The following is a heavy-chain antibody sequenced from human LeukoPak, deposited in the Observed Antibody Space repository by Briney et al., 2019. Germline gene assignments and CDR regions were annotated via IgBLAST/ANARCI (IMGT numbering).Heavy chain of an antibody. J-gene: IGHJ4*02. Sequence: ASVKVSCKASGYTFTGYYMHWVRQAPGQGLEWMGWINPNSGGTNYAQKFQGRVTMTRDTSISTAYMELSSLRSEDTAVYYCALRIAAAKGYFDYWGQGTLVTVSS. D-gene: IGHD6-13*01. CDR1: GYTFTGYY. CDR2: INPNSGGT. V-gene: IGHV1-2*02. CDR3: ALRIAAAKGYFDY.